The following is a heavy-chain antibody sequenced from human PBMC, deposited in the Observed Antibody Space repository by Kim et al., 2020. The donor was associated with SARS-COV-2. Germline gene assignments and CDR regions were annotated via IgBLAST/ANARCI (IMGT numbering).Heavy chain of an antibody. D-gene: IGHD5-12*01. Sequence: LQSRVTISVDTSKNQFSLKLSFVTAADTALYYCSRQERRSEVATIRAFDYWGQGTLVTVSS. CDR3: SRQERRSEVATIRAFDY. V-gene: IGHV4-39*01. J-gene: IGHJ4*02.